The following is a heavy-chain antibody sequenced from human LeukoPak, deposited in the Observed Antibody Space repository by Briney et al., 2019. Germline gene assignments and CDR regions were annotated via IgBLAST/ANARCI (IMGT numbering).Heavy chain of an antibody. CDR1: GGSISTSYC. J-gene: IGHJ4*02. V-gene: IGHV4-39*07. CDR3: ARGKDAYKVGNY. CDR2: IYNSDNT. D-gene: IGHD5-24*01. Sequence: ASETLSLTCTVSGGSISTSYCWTWIRQPPGKGPEWIGTIYNSDNTYYNPSLTSRVTISMDTSKNQFSLKVISVTAADTAVYYCARGKDAYKVGNYWGQGALVTVSS.